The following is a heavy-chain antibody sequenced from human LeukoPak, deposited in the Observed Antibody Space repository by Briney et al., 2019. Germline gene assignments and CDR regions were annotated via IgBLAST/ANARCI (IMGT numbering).Heavy chain of an antibody. Sequence: KASETLSLTCAVSGGSISSGSYSWSWIRQPPGKGLEWIGYIYHSGSTYYNPSPKSRVTISVDRSKNQFSLKLSSVTAADTAVYYCARDGYGDYLDAFDIWGQGTMVTVSS. CDR2: IYHSGST. CDR1: GGSISSGSYS. CDR3: ARDGYGDYLDAFDI. D-gene: IGHD4-17*01. V-gene: IGHV4-30-2*01. J-gene: IGHJ3*02.